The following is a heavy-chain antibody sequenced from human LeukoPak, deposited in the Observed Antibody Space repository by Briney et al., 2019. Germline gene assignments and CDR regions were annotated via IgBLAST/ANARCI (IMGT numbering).Heavy chain of an antibody. CDR2: INPSGGST. CDR1: GYTFTSYY. D-gene: IGHD4-23*01. J-gene: IGHJ4*02. Sequence: ASVKVSCKASGYTFTSYYMHWVRQAPGQGLEWMGIINPSGGSTSYAQKLQGRVTMTTDTSTSTAYMELRSLRSDDTAMYYCARGDYGGNSDLFDYWGQGTLVTVSS. V-gene: IGHV1-46*01. CDR3: ARGDYGGNSDLFDY.